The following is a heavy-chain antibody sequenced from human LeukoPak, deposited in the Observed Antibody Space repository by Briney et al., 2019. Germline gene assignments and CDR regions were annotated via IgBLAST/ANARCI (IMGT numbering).Heavy chain of an antibody. Sequence: PGGSLRLSCAASGFTFSSYSMNWVRQAPGKGLEWVSSISSSSSYIYYADSVKGRFTISRDNAKNSLYLQMNSLRAEDTAVYYCARDMTTVTTPGSDYYYGMDVWGQGTTVTVSS. CDR1: GFTFSSYS. CDR2: ISSSSSYI. D-gene: IGHD4-17*01. J-gene: IGHJ6*02. CDR3: ARDMTTVTTPGSDYYYGMDV. V-gene: IGHV3-21*01.